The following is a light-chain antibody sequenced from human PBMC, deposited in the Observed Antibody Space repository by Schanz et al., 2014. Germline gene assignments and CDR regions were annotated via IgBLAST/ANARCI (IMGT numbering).Light chain of an antibody. V-gene: IGLV2-14*03. CDR3: GTWDSSLLAWV. Sequence: QSVLTQPASVSGSPGQSITISCTGTSSDVGGYNYVSWYQQYPGKAPKLMIYDVSNRPSGASNRFSGSKSGTSATLGITGLQTGDEADYYCGTWDSSLLAWVFGAGTKLTVL. J-gene: IGLJ3*02. CDR2: DVS. CDR1: SSDVGGYNY.